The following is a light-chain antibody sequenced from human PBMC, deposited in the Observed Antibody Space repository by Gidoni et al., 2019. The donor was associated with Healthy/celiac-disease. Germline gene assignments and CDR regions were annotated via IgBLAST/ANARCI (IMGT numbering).Light chain of an antibody. CDR3: CSYAGSSTFVV. V-gene: IGLV2-23*02. CDR1: SSDVGSYNL. CDR2: EVS. Sequence: QSALTQPASVSGSPGQSITISCTGPSSDVGSYNLVPWYQQPPGKAPKLMIYEVSKRPSGVSNRFSGAKSGNTASLTISGLQAEDEADYYCCSYAGSSTFVVFGGGTKLTVL. J-gene: IGLJ2*01.